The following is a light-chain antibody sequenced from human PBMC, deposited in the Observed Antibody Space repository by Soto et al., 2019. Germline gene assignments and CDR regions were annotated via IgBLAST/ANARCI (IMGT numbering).Light chain of an antibody. CDR1: TGAVTSGYF. V-gene: IGLV7-43*01. CDR2: GTS. CDR3: LVYYGGTWV. Sequence: QAVVTQEPSLTVSPGGTVTLTCASNTGAVTSGYFPNWFQQKPGQAPRALIYGTSDRYSWTPARFSGSLLGGKAALTLSGVQHEDEADYYCLVYYGGTWVFGGGTKLTVL. J-gene: IGLJ3*02.